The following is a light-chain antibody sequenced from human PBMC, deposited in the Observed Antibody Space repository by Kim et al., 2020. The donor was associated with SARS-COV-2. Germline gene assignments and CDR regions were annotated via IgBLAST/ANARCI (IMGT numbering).Light chain of an antibody. Sequence: GQRVTIPCSGSSSNVGLHFVNWYQQLPGTAPKVFIYNDNQRPSGVPDRFSGSRSGTSASLAISGLQSEDEADYYCATWDVSLNGWVFGGGTKLTVL. CDR2: NDN. CDR1: SSNVGLHF. J-gene: IGLJ3*02. V-gene: IGLV1-44*01. CDR3: ATWDVSLNGWV.